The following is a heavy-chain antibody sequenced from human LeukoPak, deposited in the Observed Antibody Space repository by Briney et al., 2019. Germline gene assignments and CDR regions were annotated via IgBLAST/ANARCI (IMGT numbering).Heavy chain of an antibody. V-gene: IGHV3-15*01. CDR3: AALWFGELSMGSADDY. D-gene: IGHD3-10*01. J-gene: IGHJ4*02. Sequence: PGGSLRLSCAASGFTFSNAWMSWVRQAPGKGLQWVGRIKSKTDGGTTDYAAPVKGRFTISRDDSKNTLYLQMNSLNTEDAAVYYCAALWFGELSMGSADDYWGQGTLVTVSS. CDR1: GFTFSNAW. CDR2: IKSKTDGGTT.